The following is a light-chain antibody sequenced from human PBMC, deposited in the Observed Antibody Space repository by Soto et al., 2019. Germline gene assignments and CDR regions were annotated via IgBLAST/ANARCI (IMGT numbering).Light chain of an antibody. CDR3: QQYHNWPPQYT. V-gene: IGKV3-15*01. J-gene: IGKJ2*01. Sequence: EIVMTQSPATLSVSPGDSATLSCRASQAVSANLAWYQQKPGQAPRLLVHGASTRATGVPARFSGGGYGTEFTLTISILQSEDFAVYYCQQYHNWPPQYTFGQGTKLQIK. CDR1: QAVSAN. CDR2: GAS.